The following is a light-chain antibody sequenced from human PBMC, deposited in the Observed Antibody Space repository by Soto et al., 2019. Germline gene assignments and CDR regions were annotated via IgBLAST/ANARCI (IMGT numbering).Light chain of an antibody. CDR1: SSNIGAGYD. CDR3: QSYDSSLSGSGV. CDR2: GNS. J-gene: IGLJ2*01. V-gene: IGLV1-40*01. Sequence: VLTQPPSVSGAPGQRVTISCTGSSSNIGAGYDVHWYQQLPGTAPKLLIYGNSNRPSGVPDRFSGSKSGTSASLAITGLQAEDEADYYCQSYDSSLSGSGVFGGGTKLTVL.